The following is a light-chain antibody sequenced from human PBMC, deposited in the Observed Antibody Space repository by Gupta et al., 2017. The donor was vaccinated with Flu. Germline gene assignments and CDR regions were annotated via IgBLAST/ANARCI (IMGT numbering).Light chain of an antibody. J-gene: IGLJ3*02. V-gene: IGLV1-44*01. CDR1: SSNLGSNP. Sequence: VTSACSGSSSNLGSNPVNWFQQLPGTAPKLLIYSKNQRPSGVPDRFSGSKSGTSAALAISGLQSEDEADYYCAAWDDSLNAWVFGGGTKLTVL. CDR3: AAWDDSLNAWV. CDR2: SKN.